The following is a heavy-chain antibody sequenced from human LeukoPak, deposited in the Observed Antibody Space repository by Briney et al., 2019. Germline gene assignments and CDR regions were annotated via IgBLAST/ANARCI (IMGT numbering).Heavy chain of an antibody. V-gene: IGHV7-4-1*02. D-gene: IGHD4-17*01. J-gene: IGHJ6*02. CDR1: GGTFSSYA. CDR3: ARTTVTDDYYYGMDV. Sequence: ASVKVSCKASGGTFSSYAISWVRQAPGQGLEWMGWINTNTGNPTYAQGFTGRFVFSLDTYVSTAYLQISSLKAEDTAVYYCARTTVTDDYYYGMDVGAKGPRSPSP. CDR2: INTNTGNP.